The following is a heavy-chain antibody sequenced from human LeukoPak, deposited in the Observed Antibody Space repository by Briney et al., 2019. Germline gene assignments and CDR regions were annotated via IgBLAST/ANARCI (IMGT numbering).Heavy chain of an antibody. CDR3: ARRHDILTGYYTYNWFDP. Sequence: SETLSLTCTVSGGSISSSSYYWGWIRQPPGKGLERIGSIYYSGSTYYNPSLKSRVTISVDTSKDQFSLKLSSVTAADTAVYYCARRHDILTGYYTYNWFDPWGQGTLVTVSS. D-gene: IGHD3-9*01. V-gene: IGHV4-39*01. J-gene: IGHJ5*02. CDR1: GGSISSSSYY. CDR2: IYYSGST.